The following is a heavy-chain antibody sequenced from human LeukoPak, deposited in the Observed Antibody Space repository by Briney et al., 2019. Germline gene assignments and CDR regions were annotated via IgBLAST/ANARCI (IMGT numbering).Heavy chain of an antibody. V-gene: IGHV4-39*01. J-gene: IGHJ4*02. CDR2: IYYSGST. D-gene: IGHD6-19*01. CDR3: ARRPGGWYSYSYYFDY. Sequence: SETLSLTCTVSGGSISRSSYYWGWIRQPPGKGLEWIGSIYYSGSTYYNPSLKSRVTISVDTSKNQFSLKLSSVTAADTAVYYCARRPGGWYSYSYYFDYWGQGTLVTVSS. CDR1: GGSISRSSYY.